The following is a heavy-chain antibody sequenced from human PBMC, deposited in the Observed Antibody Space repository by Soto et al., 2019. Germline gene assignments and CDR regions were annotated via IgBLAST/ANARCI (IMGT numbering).Heavy chain of an antibody. J-gene: IGHJ6*02. D-gene: IGHD3-10*01. V-gene: IGHV1-18*01. CDR2: ISAYNGNT. CDR1: GYTFTSYG. CDR3: ARAKQEGLSGYYGMDV. Sequence: QVQLVQSGAEVKKPGASVKVSCKASGYTFTSYGISWVRQAPGQGLEWMGWISAYNGNTNYAQKLHGRVTMTTDTSTSTAYMELRSLRSDDTAVYYCARAKQEGLSGYYGMDVWGQGTTVTVSS.